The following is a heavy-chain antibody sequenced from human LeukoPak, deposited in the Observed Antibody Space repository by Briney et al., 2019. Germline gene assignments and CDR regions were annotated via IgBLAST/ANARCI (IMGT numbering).Heavy chain of an antibody. CDR2: IYYSGST. CDR1: DASISGYY. D-gene: IGHD5-18*01. V-gene: IGHV4-59*01. J-gene: IGHJ6*02. CDR3: ARDRGNSYGNYYYYYGMDV. Sequence: SETLSLTCTVSDASISGYYWSWIRQPPGKGLEWIGYIYYSGSTNYNPSLKSRVTISVDTSKNQFSLKLSSVTAADTAVYYCARDRGNSYGNYYYYYGMDVWGQGTTVTVSS.